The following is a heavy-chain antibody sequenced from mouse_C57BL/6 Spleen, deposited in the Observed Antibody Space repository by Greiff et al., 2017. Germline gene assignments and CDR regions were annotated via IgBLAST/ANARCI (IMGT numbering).Heavy chain of an antibody. D-gene: IGHD1-1*01. CDR2: INPSSGYT. J-gene: IGHJ2*01. V-gene: IGHV1-7*01. CDR3: AKYYGSSYDYFDY. CDR1: GYTFTSYW. Sequence: QVQLQQSGAELANPGASVKLSCKASGYTFTSYWMHWVKQRPGQGLEWIGYINPSSGYTKYNQKFKDKATLTADKSYSTAYMQLSSLIYEDAAVYYCAKYYGSSYDYFDYWGQGTTLTVSS.